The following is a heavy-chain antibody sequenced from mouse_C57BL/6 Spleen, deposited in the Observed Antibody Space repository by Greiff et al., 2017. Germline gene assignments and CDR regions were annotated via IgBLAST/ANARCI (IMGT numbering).Heavy chain of an antibody. V-gene: IGHV1-80*01. Sequence: VQLVESGAELVKPGASVKISCKASGYAFSSYWMNWVKQRPGKGLEWIGQIYPGDGDTNYNGKFKGKATLTADKSSSTAYMQLSSLTSEDSAVYFCAREGVVPYWYFEVWGTGTTVTVSS. CDR2: IYPGDGDT. D-gene: IGHD1-1*01. CDR1: GYAFSSYW. J-gene: IGHJ1*03. CDR3: AREGVVPYWYFEV.